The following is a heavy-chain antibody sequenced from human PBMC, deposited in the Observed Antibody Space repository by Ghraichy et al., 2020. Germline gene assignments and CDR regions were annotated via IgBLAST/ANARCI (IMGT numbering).Heavy chain of an antibody. Sequence: SETLSLTCTVSGGSISSSSYYWGWIRQPPGKGLEWIGSIYYSGSTYYNPSLKSRVTISVDTSKNQFSLKLSSVTAADTAVYYCARQPIVVVTAAIWFGPWGQGTLVTVSS. V-gene: IGHV4-39*01. D-gene: IGHD2-2*01. CDR1: GGSISSSSYY. CDR3: ARQPIVVVTAAIWFGP. J-gene: IGHJ5*02. CDR2: IYYSGST.